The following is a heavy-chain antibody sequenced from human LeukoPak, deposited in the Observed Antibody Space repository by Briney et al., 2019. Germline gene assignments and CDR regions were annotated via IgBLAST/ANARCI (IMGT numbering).Heavy chain of an antibody. CDR3: AGDSSGWYYFDY. Sequence: GGSLRLSCAASGFSFSEHGMHWVRQAPGKGPEWVTVTWYDGSNNHYADSVKGRFTISRDNAKNSLYLQMNSLRAEDTAVYYCAGDSSGWYYFDYWGQGILVTVSS. CDR1: GFSFSEHG. D-gene: IGHD6-19*01. CDR2: TWYDGSNN. J-gene: IGHJ4*02. V-gene: IGHV3-33*01.